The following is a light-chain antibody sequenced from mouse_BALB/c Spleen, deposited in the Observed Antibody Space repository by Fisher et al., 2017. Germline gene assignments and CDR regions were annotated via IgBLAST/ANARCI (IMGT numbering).Light chain of an antibody. V-gene: IGKV4-78*01. CDR2: STS. CDR1: SSVSSSY. CDR3: QQYSGYPST. Sequence: IVLTQSPAIMSASPGEKVTMTCSARSSVSSSYLYWYQQKPGSSPKLWIYSTSNLASGVPARFSGSGSGTSYSLTISSMEAEDAATFYCQQYSGYPSTFGAGTKLELK. J-gene: IGKJ5*01.